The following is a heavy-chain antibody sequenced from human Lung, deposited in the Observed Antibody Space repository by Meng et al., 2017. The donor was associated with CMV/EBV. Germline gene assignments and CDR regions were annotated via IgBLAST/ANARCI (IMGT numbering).Heavy chain of an antibody. J-gene: IGHJ6*02. D-gene: IGHD6-13*01. Sequence: GXSXKISXKGYGYSFTSYWSGWVRQMPGKGLEWMGSIYPGDSDTRYSPPFQGQVTTSADKSISTAYLQWRSLKATDTAMYYCARAGRGKAAADIYYYYGMDVWGQGXTVTVSS. CDR2: IYPGDSDT. V-gene: IGHV5-51*01. CDR3: ARAGRGKAAADIYYYYGMDV. CDR1: GYSFTSYW.